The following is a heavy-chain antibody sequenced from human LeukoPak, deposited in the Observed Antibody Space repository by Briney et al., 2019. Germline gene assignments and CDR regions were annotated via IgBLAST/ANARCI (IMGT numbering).Heavy chain of an antibody. Sequence: SETLSLTCTVSGGSISSGDYYWGWIRQPPGKGLEGIGYIYYSGSTYYNPSLKSRVTISVDTSKNQFSLKLSSVTAADTAVSYCARTQLYCSSTSCYVNWFDPWGQGTLVTVSS. J-gene: IGHJ5*02. CDR1: GGSISSGDYY. CDR2: IYYSGST. D-gene: IGHD2-2*01. CDR3: ARTQLYCSSTSCYVNWFDP. V-gene: IGHV4-30-4*01.